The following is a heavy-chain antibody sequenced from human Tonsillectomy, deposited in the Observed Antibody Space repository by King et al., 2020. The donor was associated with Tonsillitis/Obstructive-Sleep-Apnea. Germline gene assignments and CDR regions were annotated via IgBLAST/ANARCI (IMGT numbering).Heavy chain of an antibody. CDR2: VTHTGST. CDR3: ARGHLETFPDYYFYYYMDV. Sequence: VQLQQCGAGLLKPSETLSLTCAVYGGSFSDSYWTWVRQPPGKGLEWVGEVTHTGSTNYSPSLKSRVTISVDTSKNQFSLKLRSVTAADTAVYYCARGHLETFPDYYFYYYMDVWGKGTTVTVSS. V-gene: IGHV4-34*01. D-gene: IGHD1-14*01. CDR1: GGSFSDSY. J-gene: IGHJ6*03.